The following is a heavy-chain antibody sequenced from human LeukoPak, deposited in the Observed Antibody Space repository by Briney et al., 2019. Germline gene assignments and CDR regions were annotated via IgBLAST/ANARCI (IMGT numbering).Heavy chain of an antibody. J-gene: IGHJ6*02. CDR1: GLSLSSNG. Sequence: GRSLRLSCSASGLSLSSNGMHWVRQAPGKGLEWLAFIWYDGSNKYYADSVKCRFTIYRDNSKNTVYLQMNSLRIDGTAVYYCARDKRPAPEGLGIWGQGTTVTVSS. V-gene: IGHV3-33*01. CDR2: IWYDGSNK. CDR3: ARDKRPAPEGLGI. D-gene: IGHD3-16*01.